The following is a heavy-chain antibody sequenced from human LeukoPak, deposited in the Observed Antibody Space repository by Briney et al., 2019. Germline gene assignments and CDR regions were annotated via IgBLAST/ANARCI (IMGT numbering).Heavy chain of an antibody. D-gene: IGHD3-16*01. V-gene: IGHV3-7*01. J-gene: IGHJ6*02. CDR2: IKQDGSEK. Sequence: GGSLRLSCAASGFTFSSYAMHWVRQAPGKGLEWVANIKQDGSEKYYVDSVKGRFTISRDNAKNSLYLQMNSLRAEDTAVYYCARHLRGGATTGLDVWGQGTTVTVSS. CDR1: GFTFSSYA. CDR3: ARHLRGGATTGLDV.